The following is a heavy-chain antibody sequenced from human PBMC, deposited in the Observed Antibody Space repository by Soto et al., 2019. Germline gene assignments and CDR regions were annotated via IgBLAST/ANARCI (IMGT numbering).Heavy chain of an antibody. CDR3: ARADEFSDRFDY. CDR2: IYYSGGT. Sequence: PSETLSLTCTVSGGSISRGDYYWSWIRRPPGKGLVLIGNIYYSGGTYYNPSLRSRAIMSVDTSQNQFSLKLSSLTAADTAVYFCARADEFSDRFDYWGQGALVTVSS. J-gene: IGHJ4*02. V-gene: IGHV4-30-4*01. CDR1: GGSISRGDYY. D-gene: IGHD2-21*02.